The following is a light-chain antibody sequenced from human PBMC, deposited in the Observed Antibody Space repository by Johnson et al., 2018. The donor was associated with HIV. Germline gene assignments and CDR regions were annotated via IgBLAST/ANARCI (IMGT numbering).Light chain of an antibody. CDR2: ENN. V-gene: IGLV1-51*02. J-gene: IGLJ1*01. Sequence: QSVLTQPPSVSAAPGQKVTISCSGSTSNIGNNYVSWYQQLPGTAPKLLIYENNKRPSGIPDRFSGSKSGTSATLCITGLQTGDEADYYCGTWDSSLNAYVFGTGTKVTVL. CDR3: GTWDSSLNAYV. CDR1: TSNIGNNY.